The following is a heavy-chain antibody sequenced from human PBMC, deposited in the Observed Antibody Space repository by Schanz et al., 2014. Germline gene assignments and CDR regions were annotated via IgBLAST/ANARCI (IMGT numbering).Heavy chain of an antibody. D-gene: IGHD2-2*01. J-gene: IGHJ6*03. V-gene: IGHV4-30-2*02. Sequence: QLQLQESGSGLVKPSQTLSLTCGVSGGSISSGGSSWNWIRLPPGKGLEWIEYIYHSGSTYYNPSLKSRVTISVDKSKNQFALNLISVTAADTAVYYCARQGIGYQHGRYYYYMDVWGRGTTVTVSS. CDR1: GGSISSGGSS. CDR2: IYHSGST. CDR3: ARQGIGYQHGRYYYYMDV.